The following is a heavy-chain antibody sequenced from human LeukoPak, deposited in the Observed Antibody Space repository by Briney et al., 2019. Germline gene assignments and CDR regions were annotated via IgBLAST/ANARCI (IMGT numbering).Heavy chain of an antibody. V-gene: IGHV3-7*01. CDR1: GFTFSSYW. D-gene: IGHD5-18*01. J-gene: IGHJ4*02. Sequence: GGSLRLSCVASGFTFSSYWMSWVRQAPGKGLEWVASIKQDGSEKYYVDSVKGRFTISRDNAKNSLYLQMNSLRAEDTAVYYCARTAMVTWANYFDYWGQGTLVTVSS. CDR3: ARTAMVTWANYFDY. CDR2: IKQDGSEK.